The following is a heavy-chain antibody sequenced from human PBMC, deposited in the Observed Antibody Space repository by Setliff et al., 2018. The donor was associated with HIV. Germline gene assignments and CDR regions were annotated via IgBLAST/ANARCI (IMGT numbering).Heavy chain of an antibody. J-gene: IGHJ3*02. V-gene: IGHV1-2*02. D-gene: IGHD3-22*01. CDR1: GYTFTGYY. CDR3: ARDRYYDSSGYYWFDAFDI. CDR2: INPNSGGT. Sequence: VASVKVSCKASGYTFTGYYMHWVRQAPGQGLEWMGWINPNSGGTNYAQKFQGRVTMTRDTSISTAYMELSRLRSDDTAVYYCARDRYYDSSGYYWFDAFDIWGQGTMVTV.